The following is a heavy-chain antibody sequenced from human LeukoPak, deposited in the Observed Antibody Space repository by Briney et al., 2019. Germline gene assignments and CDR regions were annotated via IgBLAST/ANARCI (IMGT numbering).Heavy chain of an antibody. CDR2: IWYDGSNK. Sequence: QPGGSLRLSCAASGFTFSDYTIHWVRQAPGKGLEWVAVIWYDGSNKYYADSVKGRFTISRDNSKNTLYLQMNSLRAEDTAVYYCAKFKYYYDSSGYPNYWGQGTLVTVSS. CDR1: GFTFSDYT. V-gene: IGHV3-30*02. D-gene: IGHD3-22*01. J-gene: IGHJ4*02. CDR3: AKFKYYYDSSGYPNY.